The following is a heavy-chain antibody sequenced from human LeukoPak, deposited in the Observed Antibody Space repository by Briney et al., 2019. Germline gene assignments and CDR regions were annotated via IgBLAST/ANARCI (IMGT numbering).Heavy chain of an antibody. J-gene: IGHJ4*02. CDR1: GFTVSSKY. D-gene: IGHD6-19*01. CDR3: ARAWSGYSSGWYGVY. CDR2: IYSGGST. V-gene: IGHV3-66*02. Sequence: GGSLRLSCAASGFTVSSKYMSWVRQAPGKGLEWGSVIYSGGSTYYADSVKGRFPISRANSNNTLYLQMNSLRAEDTAVYYCARAWSGYSSGWYGVYWGQGTLVTVSS.